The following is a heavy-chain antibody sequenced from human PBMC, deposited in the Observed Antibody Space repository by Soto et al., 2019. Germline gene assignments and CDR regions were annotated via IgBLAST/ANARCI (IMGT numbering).Heavy chain of an antibody. Sequence: SVKVSCKASGFTFTSSAVQWVRQARGQRLEWIGWIVVGSGNTNYAQKFQERVTITRDMSTSTAYMELSSLRSEDTAVYYCAAGAQSTYYYYYGMDVWGQGTTVTVSS. CDR2: IVVGSGNT. V-gene: IGHV1-58*01. CDR1: GFTFTSSA. CDR3: AAGAQSTYYYYYGMDV. J-gene: IGHJ6*02. D-gene: IGHD3-10*01.